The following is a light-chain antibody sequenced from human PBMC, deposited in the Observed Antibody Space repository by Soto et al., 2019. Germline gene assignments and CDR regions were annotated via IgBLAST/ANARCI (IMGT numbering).Light chain of an antibody. Sequence: EIVLTQSPGTLSLSPGERATLSCRASQSVSSNYLARYQQKPGQTPRLLIYGASSRPTGIPDRFSGSGSATDFNLTISRLEPEDFAVYYCQQYGSSPYTFGQGIKLEIK. V-gene: IGKV3-20*01. CDR1: QSVSSNY. J-gene: IGKJ2*01. CDR2: GAS. CDR3: QQYGSSPYT.